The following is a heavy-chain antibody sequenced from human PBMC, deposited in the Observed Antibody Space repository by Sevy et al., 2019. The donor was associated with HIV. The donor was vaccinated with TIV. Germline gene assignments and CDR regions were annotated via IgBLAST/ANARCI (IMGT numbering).Heavy chain of an antibody. V-gene: IGHV3-7*03. CDR1: GFTFSDYG. Sequence: GGSLRLSCEVFGFTFSDYGMHWVRQAPGKGLEWVANIKRDGSEKYYVASVKGRFTISRDNAKTSLYLQMNSLRVEDTAVYYCARDCSSASCLWGMDVWGQGTMVTVSS. CDR2: IKRDGSEK. J-gene: IGHJ6*02. CDR3: ARDCSSASCLWGMDV. D-gene: IGHD2-2*01.